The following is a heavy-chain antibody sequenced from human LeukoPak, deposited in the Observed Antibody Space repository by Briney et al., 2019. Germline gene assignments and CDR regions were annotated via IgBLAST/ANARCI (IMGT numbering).Heavy chain of an antibody. CDR1: GGSISSHY. Sequence: PSETLSLTCTVSGGSISSHYWSWIRQPPGKGLEWIGYIYYSGSTNYNPSLKSRVTISVDTSKNQFSLKLSSVNAADTAVYYCARDSGSYDFWSGSWDYYYMDVWGKGTTVTVCS. CDR3: ARDSGSYDFWSGSWDYYYMDV. V-gene: IGHV4-59*11. D-gene: IGHD3-3*01. J-gene: IGHJ6*03. CDR2: IYYSGST.